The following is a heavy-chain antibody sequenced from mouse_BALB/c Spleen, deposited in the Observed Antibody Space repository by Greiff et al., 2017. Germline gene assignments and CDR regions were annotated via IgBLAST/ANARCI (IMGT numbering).Heavy chain of an antibody. Sequence: EVKLMESGGGLVKPGGSLKLSCAASGFTFSDYYMYWVRQTPEKRLEWVATISDGGSYTYYPDSVKGRFTISRDNAKNNLYLQMSSLKSEDTAMYYCAREDAMGYWGQGTSVTVSS. CDR1: GFTFSDYY. CDR2: ISDGGSYT. J-gene: IGHJ4*01. CDR3: AREDAMGY. V-gene: IGHV5-4*02.